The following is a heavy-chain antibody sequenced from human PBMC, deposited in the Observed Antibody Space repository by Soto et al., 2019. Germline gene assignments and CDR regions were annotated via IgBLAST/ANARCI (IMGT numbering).Heavy chain of an antibody. CDR2: ISGSGGST. CDR1: GFTFSSYA. D-gene: IGHD6-25*01. Sequence: EVQLLESGGGLVQPGGSLRLSCAASGFTFSSYAMSWVRQAPGKGLEWVSAISGSGGSTYYADSVKGRFTISRDNSKNTRDLQMNSRGAEDTAVYYCAKDRGGHPRPYYYGMDVWGQGTPVTVSS. J-gene: IGHJ6*02. CDR3: AKDRGGHPRPYYYGMDV. V-gene: IGHV3-23*01.